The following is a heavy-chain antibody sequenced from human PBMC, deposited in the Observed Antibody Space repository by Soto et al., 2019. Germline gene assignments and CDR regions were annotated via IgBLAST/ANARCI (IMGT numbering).Heavy chain of an antibody. CDR3: AKDLVGGYYYYAMDV. Sequence: PGGSLRLSCAASGFIFSNYGMHWVRQAPGKGLEWVVVISYDGSNKYYADSVKGRFTISRDNSKNTLYLQMNSLRAEDTAVYYCAKDLVGGYYYYAMDVWGQGTTVTVSS. D-gene: IGHD2-15*01. J-gene: IGHJ6*02. CDR2: ISYDGSNK. CDR1: GFIFSNYG. V-gene: IGHV3-30*18.